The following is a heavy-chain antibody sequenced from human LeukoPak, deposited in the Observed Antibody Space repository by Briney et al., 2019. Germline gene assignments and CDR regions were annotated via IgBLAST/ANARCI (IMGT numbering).Heavy chain of an antibody. V-gene: IGHV3-21*01. D-gene: IGHD2-15*01. CDR2: ISSSSSYI. J-gene: IGHJ3*02. CDR1: GFTFSSYS. Sequence: GGSLRLSCAASGFTFSSYSMNWVRQAPGKGLEWVSAISSSSSYIYYADSVKGRFTISRDNAKNSLYLQMHSLRAEDTAVYYCARMKEVIAATRDGFDIWGQGTMVTVSS. CDR3: ARMKEVIAATRDGFDI.